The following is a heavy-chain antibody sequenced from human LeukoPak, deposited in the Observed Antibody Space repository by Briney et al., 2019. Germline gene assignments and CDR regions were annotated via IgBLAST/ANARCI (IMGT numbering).Heavy chain of an antibody. Sequence: KSGGSLRLSCAASGFTFSNAWMSWVRQAPGKGLEWVGRIKSKTDGGTTDYAAPVKGRFTISRDDSKNTLYLQMNSLKTEDTAVYYCTTRSLAAAGKPGGYWGQGTLVTVSS. J-gene: IGHJ4*02. CDR2: IKSKTDGGTT. CDR3: TTRSLAAAGKPGGY. CDR1: GFTFSNAW. V-gene: IGHV3-15*01. D-gene: IGHD6-13*01.